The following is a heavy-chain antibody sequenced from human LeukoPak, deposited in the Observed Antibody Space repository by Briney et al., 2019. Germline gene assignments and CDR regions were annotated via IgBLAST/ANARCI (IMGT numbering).Heavy chain of an antibody. CDR3: ARLSLLLPDAFDI. D-gene: IGHD1-26*01. CDR2: MNPNSGNT. Sequence: GASVKVSCKASGYTFTSYGINWVRQATGQGLEWMGWMNPNSGNTGYAQKFQGRVTITRNTSISTAYMELSSLRSEDTAVYYCARLSLLLPDAFDIWGQGTMVTVSS. CDR1: GYTFTSYG. J-gene: IGHJ3*02. V-gene: IGHV1-8*03.